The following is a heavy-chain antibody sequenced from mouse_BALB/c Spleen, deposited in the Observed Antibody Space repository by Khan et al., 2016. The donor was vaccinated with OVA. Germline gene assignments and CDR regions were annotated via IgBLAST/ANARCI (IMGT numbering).Heavy chain of an antibody. CDR3: ARVDGGVFDY. Sequence: EVQLQESGPGLVKPSQSLSLTCTVTGYSITSDYAWNWIRQFPGNKLEWMGFLSYSGNINYNPSLKSRASITRHTSNNPSFLHFNSVTAEDTAACYWARVDGGVFDYWGQGTTLTVSS. V-gene: IGHV3-2*02. CDR1: GYSITSDYA. CDR2: LSYSGNI. D-gene: IGHD1-1*02. J-gene: IGHJ2*01.